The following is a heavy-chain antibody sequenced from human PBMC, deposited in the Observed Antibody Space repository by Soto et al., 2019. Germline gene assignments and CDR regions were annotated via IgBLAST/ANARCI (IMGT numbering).Heavy chain of an antibody. V-gene: IGHV1-69*13. CDR2: IVPIYRTA. J-gene: IGHJ4*02. Sequence: AVKVSCKASGGTFSSYRFNWVRQARGQGLEWLGGIVPIYRTADYAQKFQGRVTITADESTRTVYMELSSLKSQDTALYYCARDSGAKLSSSWGQGTLVTVSS. CDR1: GGTFSSYR. D-gene: IGHD6-13*01. CDR3: ARDSGAKLSSS.